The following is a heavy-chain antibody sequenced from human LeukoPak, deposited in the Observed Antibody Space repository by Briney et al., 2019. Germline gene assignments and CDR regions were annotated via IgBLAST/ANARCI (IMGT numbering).Heavy chain of an antibody. V-gene: IGHV3-23*01. D-gene: IGHD3-10*01. CDR3: TRSGSGSNFLDY. CDR2: ISASGGST. CDR1: GFTFSSYA. J-gene: IGHJ4*02. Sequence: SGGSLRLSCAVSGFTFSSYAMNWVRQAPGKGLQWVSGISASGGSTYNADSVKGRFTVSRDNSKNTLFLQMNNLRDDDTAVYYCTRSGSGSNFLDYWGQGTLVSVSS.